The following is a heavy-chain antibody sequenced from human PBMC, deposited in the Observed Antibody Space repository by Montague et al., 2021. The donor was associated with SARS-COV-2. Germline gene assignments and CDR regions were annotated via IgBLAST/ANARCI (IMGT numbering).Heavy chain of an antibody. CDR1: GGSISSSNW. D-gene: IGHD3-3*01. CDR3: ARGYRRITIFGVFIYDAFDI. Sequence: SETLSLTCAVSGGSISSSNWWSWVRQPPGKGLEWIGEIYHSGSTNYNPSLKSRVTISVDKSKNQFSLKLSSVTAADTAVYYCARGYRRITIFGVFIYDAFDIWGQGTMVTVSS. J-gene: IGHJ3*02. V-gene: IGHV4-4*02. CDR2: IYHSGST.